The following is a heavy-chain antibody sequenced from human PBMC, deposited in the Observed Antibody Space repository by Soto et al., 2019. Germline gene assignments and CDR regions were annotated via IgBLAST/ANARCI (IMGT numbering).Heavy chain of an antibody. D-gene: IGHD1-26*01. CDR3: ARDIGYNWFDP. J-gene: IGHJ5*02. CDR1: GYPFTSYG. CDR2: ISAYNGNT. Sequence: ASVKVFFKASGYPFTSYGISLVRQAPGQGLEWMGWISAYNGNTNYAQKLHGRVTMTTDTSTSTAYMELRSLRSDGTALYYCARDIGYNWFDPWGQGTMVTVSS. V-gene: IGHV1-18*01.